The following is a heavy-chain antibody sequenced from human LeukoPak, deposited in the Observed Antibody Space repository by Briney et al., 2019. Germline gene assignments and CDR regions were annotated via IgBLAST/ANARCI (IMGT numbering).Heavy chain of an antibody. CDR1: GFTFSSYA. Sequence: GGSLRLSCAASGFTFSSYAMSWVRQAPGKGLEWVSAISGSGGSTYYADSVKGRFTISRDNSKNALYLQMNSLRAEDTAVYYCAKADDFWSGPSGNWGQGTLVTVSS. J-gene: IGHJ4*02. V-gene: IGHV3-23*01. D-gene: IGHD3-3*01. CDR2: ISGSGGST. CDR3: AKADDFWSGPSGN.